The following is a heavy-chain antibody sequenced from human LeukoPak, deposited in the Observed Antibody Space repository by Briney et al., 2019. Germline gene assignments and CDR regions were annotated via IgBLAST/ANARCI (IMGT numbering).Heavy chain of an antibody. CDR1: GYIFTTYG. D-gene: IGHD2-8*01. CDR2: IYPGGGST. CDR3: ARDNDFDY. V-gene: IGHV1-46*01. J-gene: IGHJ4*02. Sequence: ASVKVSCKTSGYIFTTYGISWVRQAPGQGLEWMGIIYPGGGSTNYAQKFQGRLTMTRDMSTSTVYMELSSLRSEDTAFYYCARDNDFDYWGQGTLVTVSS.